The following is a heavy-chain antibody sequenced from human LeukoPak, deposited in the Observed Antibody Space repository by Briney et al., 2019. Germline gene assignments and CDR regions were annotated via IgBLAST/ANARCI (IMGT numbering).Heavy chain of an antibody. CDR2: ISASGGST. CDR1: GFTFSSYG. Sequence: GGSLRLSCAASGFTFSSYGMSWVRQAPGKGLEWVSVISASGGSTYYADSVKGRFTISRDNSKNTLYLQMNSLRAEDTAVYYCAREFLVVGSNWFDPWGQGTLVTVSS. V-gene: IGHV3-23*01. CDR3: AREFLVVGSNWFDP. D-gene: IGHD2-15*01. J-gene: IGHJ5*02.